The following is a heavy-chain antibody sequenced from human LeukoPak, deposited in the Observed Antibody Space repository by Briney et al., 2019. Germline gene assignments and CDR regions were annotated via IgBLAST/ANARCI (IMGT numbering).Heavy chain of an antibody. CDR3: AHSDFWSGYLDV. D-gene: IGHD3-3*01. CDR2: IYYSGST. CDR1: GGSISSYY. Sequence: SETLSLTCTVSGGSISSYYWSWIRQPPGKGLGWIGYIYYSGSTNYNPSLKSRVTISVDTSKNQFSLKLSSVTAADTAVYYCAHSDFWSGYLDVWGQGTTVTVSS. V-gene: IGHV4-59*01. J-gene: IGHJ6*02.